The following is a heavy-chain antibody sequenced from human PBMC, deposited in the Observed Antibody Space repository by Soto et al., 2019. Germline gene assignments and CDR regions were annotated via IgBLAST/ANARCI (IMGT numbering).Heavy chain of an antibody. CDR2: IYYSGST. D-gene: IGHD3-10*01. J-gene: IGHJ4*02. CDR1: GGSISSGDYY. CDR3: ARAQGSGFLVS. Sequence: QVQLQESGPGLVKPSQTLSLTCTVSGGSISSGDYYWSWIRQPPGKGLEWIGYIYYSGSTYYNPSLKXRXTXSXXTSKNRFARKLSSVTAADTAVYYCARAQGSGFLVSWGQGTLVTVSS. V-gene: IGHV4-30-4*01.